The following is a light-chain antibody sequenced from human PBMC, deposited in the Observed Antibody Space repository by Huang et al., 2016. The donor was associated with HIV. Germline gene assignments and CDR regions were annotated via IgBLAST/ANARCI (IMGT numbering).Light chain of an antibody. CDR3: QQYNNWPPIT. J-gene: IGKJ3*01. CDR2: GAS. Sequence: EIVMTQSPATLSVSTGERATLSCRASQSVSSNLAWYQQKPGQAPRLLFYGASTRATGIPARFSGSGSGTEFTLTISSLQSEDFAVYYCQQYNNWPPITFGPGTKVDIK. V-gene: IGKV3-15*01. CDR1: QSVSSN.